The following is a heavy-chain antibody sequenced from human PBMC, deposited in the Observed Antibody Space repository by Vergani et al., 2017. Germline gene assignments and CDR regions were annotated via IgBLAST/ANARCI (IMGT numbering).Heavy chain of an antibody. V-gene: IGHV3-23*01. Sequence: EVQLLESGGGLVQPGGSLRLSCAASGFTFSSYAMSWVRQAPGKGLEWVSAISGSGGSTYYADSVKGRFTISRDNSKNTLYLQMNSLRAEDTSVYYCAKGLTIFGVFDYWGQGTLVTVSS. CDR1: GFTFSSYA. CDR3: AKGLTIFGVFDY. J-gene: IGHJ4*02. D-gene: IGHD3-3*01. CDR2: ISGSGGST.